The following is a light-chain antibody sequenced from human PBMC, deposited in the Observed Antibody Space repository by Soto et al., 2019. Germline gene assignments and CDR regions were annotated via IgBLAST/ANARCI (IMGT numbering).Light chain of an antibody. CDR3: CSYAASSTLL. CDR1: SSDFGSYNL. CDR2: EVT. Sequence: QSALTQPASVSGSPGQSITTSCTGTSSDFGSYNLVSWYQQHPGKAPKLMIYEVTKRPSGVSYRFSGSRSGNTASLTISGLQAEDEADYYCCSYAASSTLLFGGGTKLTVL. J-gene: IGLJ2*01. V-gene: IGLV2-23*02.